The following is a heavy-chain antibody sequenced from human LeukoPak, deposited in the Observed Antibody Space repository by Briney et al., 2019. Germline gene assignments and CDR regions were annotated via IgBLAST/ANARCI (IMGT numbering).Heavy chain of an antibody. CDR1: GGAFSSYA. D-gene: IGHD1-26*01. Sequence: SVKVSCKASGGAFSSYALSWVRQAPGQGLEWMGGIIPLFGTPNYAQKFQGRVTITADISTTTVYMDLNSLRSDDTAVYYCARDHVKVGATNAFDIWGQGTMVTVSS. CDR3: ARDHVKVGATNAFDI. J-gene: IGHJ3*02. V-gene: IGHV1-69*06. CDR2: IIPLFGTP.